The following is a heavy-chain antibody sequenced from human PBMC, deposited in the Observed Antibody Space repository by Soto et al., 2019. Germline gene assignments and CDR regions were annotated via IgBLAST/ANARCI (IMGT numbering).Heavy chain of an antibody. CDR2: IFHSGST. D-gene: IGHD1-26*01. J-gene: IGHJ4*02. CDR3: ARVYSGSYSDS. CDR1: GGYIRSNNW. Sequence: TSETQSLTSAVAGGYIRSNNWWSWVRQPPGKGLEWIGEIFHSGSTNYNPSLKTRVTISVDKSKNQFSLKLSSVTAADTAVYYCARVYSGSYSDSWGQGTLVTVSS. V-gene: IGHV4-4*02.